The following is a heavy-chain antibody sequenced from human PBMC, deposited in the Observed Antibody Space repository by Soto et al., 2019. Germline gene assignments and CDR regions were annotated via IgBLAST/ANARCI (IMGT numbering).Heavy chain of an antibody. CDR2: ISAYNGNT. D-gene: IGHD5-12*01. J-gene: IGHJ6*01. Sequence: ASVKVSFKACGYTFTSYGISWVRQAPGQGREWMGWISAYNGNTNYAQKLQGRVTMTTDTSTSTAYMELRSLRSDDTAVYYCARDRLLRYSGYEAHYYGMDVWGQGTTVTVSS. V-gene: IGHV1-18*04. CDR1: GYTFTSYG. CDR3: ARDRLLRYSGYEAHYYGMDV.